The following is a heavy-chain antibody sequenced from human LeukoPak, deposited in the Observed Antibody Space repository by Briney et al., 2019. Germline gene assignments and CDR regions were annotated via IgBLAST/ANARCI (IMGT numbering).Heavy chain of an antibody. CDR3: AKKSCSNGVCYFDY. D-gene: IGHD2-8*01. Sequence: PGGSLRLSCAASGFTFSSYAMSWVRQAPGKGLEWVSAISDSGGDTYYADSVRGRFTISRDNSKNTLYLQMNSLRAEDTALYFCAKKSCSNGVCYFDYWGQGTLVTVST. CDR2: ISDSGGDT. CDR1: GFTFSSYA. J-gene: IGHJ4*02. V-gene: IGHV3-23*01.